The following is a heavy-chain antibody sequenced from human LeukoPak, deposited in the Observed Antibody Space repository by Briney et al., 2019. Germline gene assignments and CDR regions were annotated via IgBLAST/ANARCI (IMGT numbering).Heavy chain of an antibody. V-gene: IGHV3-20*04. CDR1: GFTFDDYG. Sequence: GGSLRLSCAASGFTFDDYGMSWVRQAPGKGLEWVSGINWNGGSTGYADSVKGRFTISRDNAKNSLYLQMNSLRAEDTALYYCARDGRSSSWYRGFDPWGQGTLVTVSS. J-gene: IGHJ5*02. CDR3: ARDGRSSSWYRGFDP. CDR2: INWNGGST. D-gene: IGHD6-13*01.